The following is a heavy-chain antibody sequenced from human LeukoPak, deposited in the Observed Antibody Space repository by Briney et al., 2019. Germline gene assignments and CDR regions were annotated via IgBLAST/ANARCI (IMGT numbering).Heavy chain of an antibody. Sequence: ASVKVSRKASGYTFTSYAMNWVRQAPGQGLEWMGYFSAYNGNTNYAQKFLDRVTMTTDTSTSTAYMELRSLRSDDTAVYYCARGLSGSYFSFQYWGQGTLVTVSS. CDR2: FSAYNGNT. J-gene: IGHJ1*01. D-gene: IGHD1-26*01. V-gene: IGHV1-18*01. CDR3: ARGLSGSYFSFQY. CDR1: GYTFTSYA.